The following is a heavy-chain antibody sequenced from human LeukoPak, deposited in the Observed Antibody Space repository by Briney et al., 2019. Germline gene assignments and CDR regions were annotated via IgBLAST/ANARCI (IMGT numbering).Heavy chain of an antibody. CDR1: GYTFTGYY. J-gene: IGHJ5*02. CDR2: INPNSGGT. V-gene: IGHV1-2*02. CDR3: AGMHGITGTRYYWFDP. D-gene: IGHD1-7*01. Sequence: ASVKVSCKASGYTFTGYYMHWVRQAPGQGLEWMGWINPNSGGTNYAQKFQGRVTMTRDTSISTAYMELSRLRSEDTAVYYCAGMHGITGTRYYWFDPWGQGTLVTVSS.